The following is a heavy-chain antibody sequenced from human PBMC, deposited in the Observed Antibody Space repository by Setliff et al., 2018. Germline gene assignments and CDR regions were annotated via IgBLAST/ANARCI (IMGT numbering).Heavy chain of an antibody. CDR2: IYHSGSA. Sequence: SISSGDYFWSWIRQPPGKGLEWIAYIYHSGSAYYNPSLKSRVTMSVDTSKNQFSLHLTSVTAADTAVYYCAREVGTSTSSDAFDVWGQGMMVTVSS. D-gene: IGHD1-26*01. CDR3: AREVGTSTSSDAFDV. CDR1: SISSGDYF. V-gene: IGHV4-30-4*08. J-gene: IGHJ3*01.